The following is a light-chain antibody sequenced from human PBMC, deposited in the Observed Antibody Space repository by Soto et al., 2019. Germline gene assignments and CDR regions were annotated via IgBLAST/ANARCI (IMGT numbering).Light chain of an antibody. Sequence: QSVLTQPASVSGSPGQSITISCTGTSSDVGGYNYVSWYQQHPGKAPKLIIYEVSNRPSGVSNRFSGSKSGNTAPLTISGLQAEDEADYYCNSYTSKSTGVFGTGTKVTVL. CDR2: EVS. J-gene: IGLJ1*01. CDR1: SSDVGGYNY. V-gene: IGLV2-14*01. CDR3: NSYTSKSTGV.